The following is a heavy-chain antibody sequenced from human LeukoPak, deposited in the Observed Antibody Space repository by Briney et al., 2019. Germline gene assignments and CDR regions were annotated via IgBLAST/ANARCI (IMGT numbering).Heavy chain of an antibody. D-gene: IGHD3-10*01. V-gene: IGHV4-30-4*02. J-gene: IGHJ4*02. CDR1: GGSISNDNW. CDR2: IYYSGST. Sequence: SDTLSLTCAVSGGSISNDNWWSWVRQPPGKGLEWIGYIYYSGSTYYNPSLKSRVTISVDTSKNQFSLKLSSVTAADTAVYYCASTHYYGSGSYGVIVDYWGQGTLVTVSS. CDR3: ASTHYYGSGSYGVIVDY.